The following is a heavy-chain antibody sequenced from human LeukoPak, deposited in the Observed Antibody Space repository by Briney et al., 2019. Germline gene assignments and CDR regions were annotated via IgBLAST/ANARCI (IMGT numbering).Heavy chain of an antibody. J-gene: IGHJ4*02. CDR2: IKQDGSEK. CDR3: ARDQGSWNYGDY. CDR1: GFTFSSYS. Sequence: GGSLRLSCAASGFTFSSYSMSWVRQAPGKGLEWVANIKQDGSEKYYVDSVKGRFTISRDNAKNSLYLQMNSLRADDTAVYYCARDQGSWNYGDYWGQGTLVTVSS. V-gene: IGHV3-7*01. D-gene: IGHD1-7*01.